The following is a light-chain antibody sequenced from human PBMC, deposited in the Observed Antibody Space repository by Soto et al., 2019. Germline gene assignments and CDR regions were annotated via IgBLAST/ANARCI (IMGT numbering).Light chain of an antibody. CDR2: KAS. CDR3: QQCNSYSPT. CDR1: QSISSW. J-gene: IGKJ1*01. V-gene: IGKV1-5*03. Sequence: DIQMTQSPSTLSASVGDRVTITYRASQSISSWLAWYQQKPGKAPKLLIYKASSLESGVPSRFSGSGSGREFTLTISSLQPDDFATYYCQQCNSYSPTFGQGTKVEIK.